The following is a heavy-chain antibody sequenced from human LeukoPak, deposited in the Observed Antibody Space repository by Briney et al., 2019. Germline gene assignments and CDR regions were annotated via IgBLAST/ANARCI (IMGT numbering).Heavy chain of an antibody. V-gene: IGHV3-21*01. CDR3: ARGRNDYGSGSYYQIYPFDY. CDR2: ISSSSSYI. CDR1: GFTFSSYT. J-gene: IGHJ4*02. D-gene: IGHD3-10*01. Sequence: GGSLRLSCAASGFTFSSYTMNWVRQAPGKGLEWVSSISSSSSYIFDADSVKGRFTISRDNAKNSLYLQMNSLRAEDTAVYYCARGRNDYGSGSYYQIYPFDYWGQGTLVTVSS.